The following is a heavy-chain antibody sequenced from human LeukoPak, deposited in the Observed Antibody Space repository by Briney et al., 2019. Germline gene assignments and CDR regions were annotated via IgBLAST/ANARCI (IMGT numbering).Heavy chain of an antibody. D-gene: IGHD6-19*01. CDR1: GGSFSGYY. V-gene: IGHV4-34*01. Sequence: SETLSLTCAVYGGSFSGYYWSWIRQPPGKGLEWIGEINHSGSTNYNPSLKSRVTISVDTSKNQFSLKLSSVTAADTAVYYCVRRGWYLGWFDPWGQGTLVTVSS. CDR3: VRRGWYLGWFDP. J-gene: IGHJ5*02. CDR2: INHSGST.